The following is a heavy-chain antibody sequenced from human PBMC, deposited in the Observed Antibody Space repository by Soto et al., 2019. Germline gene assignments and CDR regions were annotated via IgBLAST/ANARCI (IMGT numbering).Heavy chain of an antibody. CDR2: ISYSGST. D-gene: IGHD2-15*01. CDR1: GASITTYY. CDR3: ARDLKEYCNDGKCNWFDP. V-gene: IGHV4-59*01. Sequence: SETLSLTCTVSGASITTYYWSWIRQPPGKGLEWIGYISYSGSTDYNPSLKSRVTISFDASKNQISLQVRSATAADAAVYYCARDLKEYCNDGKCNWFDPWGQGTLVTAPQ. J-gene: IGHJ5*02.